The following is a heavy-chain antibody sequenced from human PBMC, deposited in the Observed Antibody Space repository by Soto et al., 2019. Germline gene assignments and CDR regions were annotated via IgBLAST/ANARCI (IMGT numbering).Heavy chain of an antibody. CDR2: ISGSGGST. V-gene: IGHV3-23*01. D-gene: IGHD5-12*01. CDR1: GFTFSSYA. CDR3: AKDQPDSGYGYYYYYGMDV. J-gene: IGHJ6*02. Sequence: PGGSLRLSCAASGFTFSSYAMSWVRQAPGKGLEWVSAISGSGGSTYYADSVKGRFTISRDNSKNTLYLQMNSLRAEDTAVYYCAKDQPDSGYGYYYYYGMDVWGQGTTVTVSS.